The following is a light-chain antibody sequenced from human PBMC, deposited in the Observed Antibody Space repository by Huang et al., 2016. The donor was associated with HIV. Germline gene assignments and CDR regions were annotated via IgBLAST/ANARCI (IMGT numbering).Light chain of an antibody. CDR1: QGIITY. CDR3: QKYNSAPRVWT. V-gene: IGKV1-27*01. CDR2: VAS. J-gene: IGKJ1*01. Sequence: DIQLTQSPSSLSASVGDRVTITSRASQGIITYLAWYPPKPGKVPKLLIYVASTLQSGVPSRFSGSGSGTEFTLTISSLQPEDVATYYCQKYNSAPRVWTFGQGTKVEIK.